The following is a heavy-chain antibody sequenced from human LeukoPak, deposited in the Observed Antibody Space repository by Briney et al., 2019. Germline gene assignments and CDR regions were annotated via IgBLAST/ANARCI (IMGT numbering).Heavy chain of an antibody. D-gene: IGHD1-26*01. J-gene: IGHJ3*02. CDR3: ARLPTGHRYRGSYGPAGAFDI. Sequence: KTSETLSLTCAVYGGSFSGYYWSWIRQPPGKGLEWIGEINHSGSTNYNPSLKSRVTISVDTSKNQFSLKLSSVTAADTAVYYCARLPTGHRYRGSYGPAGAFDIWGQGTMVTVSS. CDR1: GGSFSGYY. V-gene: IGHV4-34*01. CDR2: INHSGST.